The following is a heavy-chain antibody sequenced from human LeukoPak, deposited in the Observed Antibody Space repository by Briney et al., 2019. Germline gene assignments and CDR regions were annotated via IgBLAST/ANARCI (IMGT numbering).Heavy chain of an antibody. D-gene: IGHD3-16*02. CDR2: ISAYNGNT. CDR1: GYTFTXXA. J-gene: IGHJ3*02. CDR3: ATXXXYDXVWGSXPDAXDI. Sequence: GYTFTXXAISWVRQAPGQGLEWIGWISAYNGNTNYAQKIQGRVTMTEDTSTDTAYMELSSLRSKDTDVYYCATXXXYDXVWGSXPDAXDIWGQGTMVTVSS. V-gene: IGHV1-18*01.